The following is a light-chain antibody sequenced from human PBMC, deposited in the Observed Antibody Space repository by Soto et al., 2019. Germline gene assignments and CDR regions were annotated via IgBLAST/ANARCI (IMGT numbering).Light chain of an antibody. CDR3: QHYNSYRT. Sequence: EIPMTQSPTTLSESPGDRATLACRASQSISSWLAWYQQKPGKAPKLLIYDASSWETGVPSRFSGSGSGTEFTLTISSLQSDDFAAYYCQHYNSYRTFGQGTKVDIK. CDR1: QSISSW. J-gene: IGKJ1*01. CDR2: DAS. V-gene: IGKV1-5*01.